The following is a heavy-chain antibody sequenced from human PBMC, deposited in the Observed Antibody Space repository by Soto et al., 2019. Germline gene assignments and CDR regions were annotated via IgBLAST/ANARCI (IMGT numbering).Heavy chain of an antibody. Sequence: EVRLVESGGGLVQPGGSLRLSCAASGFTFSGYYMAWVRQTPGKGLEWVANIKPDGSVQYYPDSVKGRFTVSRDNAKDSLYLQMDRLRVEDTALYYCARDSGIRTVDYWGQGTLVAVSS. CDR1: GFTFSGYY. D-gene: IGHD3-10*01. J-gene: IGHJ4*02. CDR2: IKPDGSVQ. CDR3: ARDSGIRTVDY. V-gene: IGHV3-7*05.